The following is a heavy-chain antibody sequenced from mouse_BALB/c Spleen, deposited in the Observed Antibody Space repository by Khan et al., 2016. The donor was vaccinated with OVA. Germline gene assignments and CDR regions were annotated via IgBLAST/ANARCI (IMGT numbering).Heavy chain of an antibody. V-gene: IGHV1-20*02. CDR3: AEICGRDVDN. D-gene: IGHD1-1*01. Sequence: MQLEESGPELVKPGASVKISCKASGYSFTGYFMNWVMQSHGKSLEWIGRINPHIGETFYNQKFKGKATLTVDESSSTAHLELRSLASEDSAVYYWAEICGRDVDNWGQGTTLTVSS. CDR1: GYSFTGYF. J-gene: IGHJ2*01. CDR2: INPHIGET.